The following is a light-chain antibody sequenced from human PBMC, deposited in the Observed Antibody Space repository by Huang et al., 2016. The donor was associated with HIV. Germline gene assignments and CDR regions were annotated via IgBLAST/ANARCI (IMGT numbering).Light chain of an antibody. J-gene: IGKJ2*01. CDR3: QQYSTSSYT. CDR2: DAH. CDR1: QSVRNNY. V-gene: IGKV3D-20*01. Sequence: IVLTQSPATLSLSPGERATLTCGARQSVRNNYLAWYQQTPGLAPRLLIYDAHVRATGIPDRFSGSGSGTDFTLTISRLEPEDFAMYYCQQYSTSSYTFGQGTKVDI.